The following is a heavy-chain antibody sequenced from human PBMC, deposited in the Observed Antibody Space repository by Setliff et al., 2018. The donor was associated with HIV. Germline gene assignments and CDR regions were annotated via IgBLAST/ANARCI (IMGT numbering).Heavy chain of an antibody. CDR2: IKSKTDGGTT. D-gene: IGHD1-26*01. Sequence: GGSLRLSCAASGFTFSNAWMNWVRQAPGRGLEWVGRIKSKTDGGTTDYAAPVKGRFTISRDDSKNTLYLQMNSLKTEDTAVYYCTTDLGGSYHGWNYWGQGTLVTVSS. CDR1: GFTFSNAW. CDR3: TTDLGGSYHGWNY. V-gene: IGHV3-15*07. J-gene: IGHJ4*02.